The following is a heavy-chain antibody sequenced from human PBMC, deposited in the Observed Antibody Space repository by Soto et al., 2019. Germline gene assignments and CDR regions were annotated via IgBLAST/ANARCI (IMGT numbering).Heavy chain of an antibody. CDR3: ARGDGRYYYYGMDA. J-gene: IGHJ6*02. V-gene: IGHV1-2*04. CDR2: INPNSGGT. Sequence: ASVKVSCKASGYTFTGYYMHWVRQAPGQGLEWMGWINPNSGGTNYAQKFQGWVTMTRDTSISTAYMELSRLRSDDTAVYYCARGDGRYYYYGMDAWGQGTTVTVSS. CDR1: GYTFTGYY.